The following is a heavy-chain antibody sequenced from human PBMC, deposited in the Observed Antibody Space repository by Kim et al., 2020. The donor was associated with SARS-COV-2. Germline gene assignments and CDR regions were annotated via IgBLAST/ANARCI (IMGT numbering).Heavy chain of an antibody. Sequence: ASVKVSCKAPGDTLTIYHINWVRQAAGQGLEGMGWINPNRGNSGYVQKLQGRFTMTRDTSISTVYMELSSLTYEDTAGYYCVGAIGWGSENWYFDVWGRG. V-gene: IGHV1-8*01. D-gene: IGHD7-27*01. CDR2: INPNRGNS. CDR1: GDTLTIYH. CDR3: VGAIGWGSENWYFDV. J-gene: IGHJ2*01.